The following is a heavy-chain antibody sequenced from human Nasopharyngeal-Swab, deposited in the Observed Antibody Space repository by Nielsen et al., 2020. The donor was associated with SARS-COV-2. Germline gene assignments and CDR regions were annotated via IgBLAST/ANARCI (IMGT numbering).Heavy chain of an antibody. CDR3: ALAVYDYIDY. D-gene: IGHD5/OR15-5a*01. Sequence: GESLKISCAASGFTFSSYSMNWVRQAPGKGLEWVSYISSSSSTIYYADSVKGRFTISRDNAKNSLYLQMNSLRDEDTAVYYCALAVYDYIDYWGQGTLVTVSS. CDR2: ISSSSSTI. V-gene: IGHV3-48*02. CDR1: GFTFSSYS. J-gene: IGHJ4*02.